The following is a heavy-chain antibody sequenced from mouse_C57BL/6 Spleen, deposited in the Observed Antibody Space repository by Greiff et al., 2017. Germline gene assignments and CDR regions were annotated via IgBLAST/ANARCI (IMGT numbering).Heavy chain of an antibody. CDR2: FSSGSGSR. D-gene: IGHD1-1*01. CDR1: VYTFHEYT. V-gene: IGHV1-62-2*01. J-gene: IGHJ1*03. Sequence: QVQLQQSGPELVKPGASVKLSRKASVYTFHEYTIHWVKQRSGQGLEWFGWFSSGSGSRMYNEKFKDKATLSADKSYSTVYMELSRLTSEDSAVYFCARHEEAVEDWYFDVWGTGTTVTVSS. CDR3: ARHEEAVEDWYFDV.